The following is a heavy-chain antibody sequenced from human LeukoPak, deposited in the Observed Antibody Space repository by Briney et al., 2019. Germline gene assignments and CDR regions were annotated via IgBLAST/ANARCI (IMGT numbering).Heavy chain of an antibody. V-gene: IGHV3-13*01. CDR2: IGTAGDT. D-gene: IGHD3-10*01. J-gene: IGHJ4*02. Sequence: PGGSLRLSCAASGFTFSNYDMHWVRQATGKGLEWVSAIGTAGDTYYSGSVKGRFTISRENAKNSLHLQMNSLKAGDTAVYYCARGGWFGELLRPFDYWGQGSLVTVSS. CDR1: GFTFSNYD. CDR3: ARGGWFGELLRPFDY.